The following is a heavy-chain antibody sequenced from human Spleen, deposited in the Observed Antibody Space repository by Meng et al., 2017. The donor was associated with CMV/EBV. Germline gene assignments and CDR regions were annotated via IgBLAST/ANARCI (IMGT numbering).Heavy chain of an antibody. J-gene: IGHJ4*02. D-gene: IGHD6-6*01. Sequence: GESLKISCAASGFTFSTYSMNWVRQAPGKGLEWVSSISSSSSYIHYADSVQGRFTVSRDNAKNSLYLQMNSLRAEDTALYYCASPYSSSSYYFDYWGQGTLVTVSS. CDR3: ASPYSSSSYYFDY. V-gene: IGHV3-21*01. CDR2: ISSSSSYI. CDR1: GFTFSTYS.